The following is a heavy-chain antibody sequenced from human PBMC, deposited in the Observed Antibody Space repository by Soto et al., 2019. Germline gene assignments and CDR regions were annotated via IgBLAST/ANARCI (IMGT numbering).Heavy chain of an antibody. J-gene: IGHJ4*02. V-gene: IGHV1-18*01. Sequence: QVQLVQSGAEVKNPGASVKVSCKTSGYTFTKYGVGWVRQAPGQGLEWMGWISGSSGNANYAEKVQGRITLTTDTSTSTAYIDLRSLRSDDTAVYYGAREMAGLGGEYDYWGQGTLVTVSS. CDR1: GYTFTKYG. CDR3: AREMAGLGGEYDY. CDR2: ISGSSGNA. D-gene: IGHD3-16*01.